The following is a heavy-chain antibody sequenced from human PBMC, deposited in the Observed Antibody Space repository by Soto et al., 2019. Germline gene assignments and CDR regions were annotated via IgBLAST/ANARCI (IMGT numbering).Heavy chain of an antibody. CDR1: GFTFSTHS. D-gene: IGHD2-2*01. CDR3: VGEVGFQLIY. V-gene: IGHV3-48*01. Sequence: EVQLVEYGGGLVQPGGSLRLSCAASGFTFSTHSMNWVRQAPGKGLEWISYITSSDVTMYVDSVKGRFTISRDNAKNSLYLQMNSLRGEDTAVYFCVGEVGFQLIYWGQGTLVTVSS. J-gene: IGHJ4*02. CDR2: ITSSDVT.